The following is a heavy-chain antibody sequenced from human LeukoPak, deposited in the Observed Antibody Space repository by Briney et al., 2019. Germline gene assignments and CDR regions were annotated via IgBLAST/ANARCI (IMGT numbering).Heavy chain of an antibody. Sequence: PGGSLRLSCAASGFTFSSYSMNWVRQAPGKGLEWVSYISSGNNTIYYADSVKGRFIISRDNAKNSLYLQMNSLRAEDTAVYYCARDLVGLYYDILTGSLTNVWGQGTTVTVSS. CDR1: GFTFSSYS. CDR2: ISSGNNTI. D-gene: IGHD3-9*01. V-gene: IGHV3-48*04. J-gene: IGHJ6*02. CDR3: ARDLVGLYYDILTGSLTNV.